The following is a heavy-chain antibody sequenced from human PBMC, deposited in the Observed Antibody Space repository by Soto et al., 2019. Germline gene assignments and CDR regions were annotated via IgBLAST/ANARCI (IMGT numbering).Heavy chain of an antibody. D-gene: IGHD1-20*01. CDR1: GFPFDDYT. V-gene: IGHV3-43*01. Sequence: PGGSLRLSCAASGFPFDDYTMHWVRQAPGKGLEWVSLISWDGGSTYYADSVKGRFTISGDNSKNSLYLQMNSLRTEDTALYYCAKDKVPITYYYGMDVWGQGTTVTVSS. CDR2: ISWDGGST. J-gene: IGHJ6*02. CDR3: AKDKVPITYYYGMDV.